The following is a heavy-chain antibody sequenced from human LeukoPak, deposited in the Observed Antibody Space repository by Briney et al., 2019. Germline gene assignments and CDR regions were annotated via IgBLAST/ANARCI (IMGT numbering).Heavy chain of an antibody. V-gene: IGHV3-48*01. CDR2: IGSSSRSI. D-gene: IGHD1-1*01. CDR3: ARALNLLDPVTLDY. Sequence: QSGGSLRLSCAASGFTFSSYGMNWVRQAPGKGLEWISYIGSSSRSIYYADSVKGRFTISRDNARNSLYLQMNSLRAEDTAVYYCARALNLLDPVTLDYWGQGTLVTVSS. CDR1: GFTFSSYG. J-gene: IGHJ4*02.